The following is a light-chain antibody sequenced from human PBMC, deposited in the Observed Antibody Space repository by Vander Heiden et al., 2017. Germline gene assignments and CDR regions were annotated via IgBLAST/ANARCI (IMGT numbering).Light chain of an antibody. J-gene: IGLJ3*02. V-gene: IGLV8-61*01. Sequence: QTVVTPEPSFSLSPGGAVIPTCGWSSDSVSGDYYPRWHQQTPGQAPRTIIYNTNARSSGVPDRFSGSVVGNKAALTIAGAQADDESDYYCVLYMGGGIAMFGGGTKLTVL. CDR1: SDSVSGDYY. CDR2: NTN. CDR3: VLYMGGGIAM.